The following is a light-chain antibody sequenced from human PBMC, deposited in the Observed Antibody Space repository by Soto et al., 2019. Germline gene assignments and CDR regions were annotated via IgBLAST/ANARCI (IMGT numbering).Light chain of an antibody. V-gene: IGKV1-5*03. CDR1: QSISGW. J-gene: IGKJ1*01. CDR2: PAS. Sequence: DIQMTQSPSTLSASVGDRVTITCRASQSISGWLAWYQQKPGKALKFLIYPASNLESGVPSRFSGSGSGTEFTLTISSLQADDLATYYCQQYDSYPWTFGQGTKVEIK. CDR3: QQYDSYPWT.